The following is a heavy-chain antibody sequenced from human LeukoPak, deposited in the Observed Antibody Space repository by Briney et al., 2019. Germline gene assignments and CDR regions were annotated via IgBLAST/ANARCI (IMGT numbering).Heavy chain of an antibody. CDR2: IYYSGST. V-gene: IGHV4-61*01. Sequence: PSETLSLTCTVSGGSVSSGSYYWSWIRQPPGKGLEWIGYIYYSGSTNYNPSLKSRVTISVDTSKNQFSLKLSSVTAADTAVYYCARGLNYDSSGYGDPVHWYFQHWGQGTLVTVSS. J-gene: IGHJ1*01. CDR3: ARGLNYDSSGYGDPVHWYFQH. CDR1: GGSVSSGSYY. D-gene: IGHD3-22*01.